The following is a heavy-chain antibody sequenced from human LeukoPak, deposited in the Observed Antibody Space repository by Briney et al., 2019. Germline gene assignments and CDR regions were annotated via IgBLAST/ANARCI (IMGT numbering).Heavy chain of an antibody. V-gene: IGHV4-59*06. D-gene: IGHD6-25*01. CDR1: GGSINTYY. CDR2: IYYSGST. J-gene: IGHJ4*02. CDR3: ASGDNDPLFDY. Sequence: SETLSLTCAVSGGSINTYYWSWIRQHPGKGLEWIGSIYYSGSTNYNPSLQGRVTISLDTSRNQFSLKLSSVTAADTAVYYCASGDNDPLFDYWGQGTLVTVSS.